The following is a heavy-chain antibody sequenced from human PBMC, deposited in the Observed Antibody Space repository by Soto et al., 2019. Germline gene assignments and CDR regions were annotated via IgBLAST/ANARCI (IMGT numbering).Heavy chain of an antibody. CDR2: IIPIFGTA. J-gene: IGHJ6*02. V-gene: IGHV1-69*13. Sequence: GASVKVSCKASGGTFSSSAISWVRQAPGQGLEWMGGIIPIFGTANYAQKFQGRVTITADESTSTAYMELSSLRSEDTAVYYCARYVVVTAIVPHAGFDYYGMDVWGQGTTVTVSS. CDR1: GGTFSSSA. D-gene: IGHD2-21*02. CDR3: ARYVVVTAIVPHAGFDYYGMDV.